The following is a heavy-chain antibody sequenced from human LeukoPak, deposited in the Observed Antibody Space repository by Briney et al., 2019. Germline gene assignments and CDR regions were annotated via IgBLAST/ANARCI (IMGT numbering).Heavy chain of an antibody. J-gene: IGHJ4*02. CDR1: GYSISSGYY. CDR3: ARDKDDYVWGTYRW. CDR2: IYHTGST. V-gene: IGHV4-38-2*01. D-gene: IGHD3-16*02. Sequence: SETLSLTCAVSGYSISSGYYWGWVRQAPGKGLEWIGSIYHTGSTDYNPSLKSRLTISVDMSKNQFPLNLRSVTAADTAVYSCARDKDDYVWGTYRWWGQGMLVTVSS.